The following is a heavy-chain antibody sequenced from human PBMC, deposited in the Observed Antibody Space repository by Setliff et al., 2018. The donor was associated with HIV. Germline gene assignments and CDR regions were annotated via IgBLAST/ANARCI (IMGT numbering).Heavy chain of an antibody. CDR2: ISYDATNK. CDR3: ARDGSGWSQH. Sequence: PGGSLRLSCAASGFTFSGFGMHWVRQAPGGGLEWVAFISYDATNKFYADSVKGRFTISRHSSKNTVFLQMNSLRAEDTAVYHCARDGSGWSQHWGQGTVGTVSS. CDR1: GFTFSGFG. V-gene: IGHV3-30*03. D-gene: IGHD6-19*01. J-gene: IGHJ1*01.